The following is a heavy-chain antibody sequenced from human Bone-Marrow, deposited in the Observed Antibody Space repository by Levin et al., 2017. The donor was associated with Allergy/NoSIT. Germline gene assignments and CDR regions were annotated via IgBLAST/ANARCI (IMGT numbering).Heavy chain of an antibody. CDR1: GIIFSDYY. V-gene: IGHV3-11*01. Sequence: SCAASGIIFSDYYMTWIRQAPGKGLEWVAYISRTGTTTFYTDSVKGRFSISRDNAKNTLDLRMNSLRPEDKAVYYCATSGRGPYDTYRDWGQGTLVTVSS. J-gene: IGHJ4*02. CDR3: ATSGRGPYDTYRD. CDR2: ISRTGTTT. D-gene: IGHD3-16*01.